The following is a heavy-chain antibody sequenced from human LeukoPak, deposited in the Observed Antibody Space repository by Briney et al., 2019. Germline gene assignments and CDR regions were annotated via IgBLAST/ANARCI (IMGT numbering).Heavy chain of an antibody. V-gene: IGHV4-4*07. D-gene: IGHD6-13*01. J-gene: IGHJ4*02. CDR1: GDSISSFY. Sequence: PSETLSLTCTVSGDSISSFYWSWIRQPAGKGLEWIGRIYSSGSTNYNPSLESRVTMSVDTSKNQLSLKLSSVTAADTAVYYCAGDVVAAAGTWDYWGQGTLVTVSS. CDR2: IYSSGST. CDR3: AGDVVAAAGTWDY.